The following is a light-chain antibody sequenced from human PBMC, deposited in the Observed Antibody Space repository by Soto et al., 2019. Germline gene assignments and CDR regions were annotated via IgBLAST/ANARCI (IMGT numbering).Light chain of an antibody. J-gene: IGLJ1*01. CDR2: EVT. CDR1: SSDVGYYGY. V-gene: IGLV2-8*01. CDR3: SSYACSNNFV. Sequence: QSALTQPPSASGFPGQSVTISCTGTSSDVGYYGYVSWYQQHPGKAPKLVIYEVTKRPSGVPDRVSASKSGSTASLTVSGLRAEDEADYYCSSYACSNNFVFGSGTKV.